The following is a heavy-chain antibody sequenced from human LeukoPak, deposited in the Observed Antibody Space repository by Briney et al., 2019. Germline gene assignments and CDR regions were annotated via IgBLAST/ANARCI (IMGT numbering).Heavy chain of an antibody. J-gene: IGHJ4*02. CDR1: GFTFSSYD. CDR3: ARGRFGELLPDY. Sequence: PGGSLRLSYAASGFTFSSYDMHWVRQATGKGLEWVSAIGTAGDTYYPGSVKGRFTISRENAKNSLYLQMNSLRAGDTAVYYCARGRFGELLPDYWGQGTLVTVSS. D-gene: IGHD3-10*01. V-gene: IGHV3-13*01. CDR2: IGTAGDT.